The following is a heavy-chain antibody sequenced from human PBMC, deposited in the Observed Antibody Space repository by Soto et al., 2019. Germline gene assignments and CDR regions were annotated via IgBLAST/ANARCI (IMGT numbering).Heavy chain of an antibody. CDR1: GFTFSSYA. J-gene: IGHJ4*02. V-gene: IGHV3-23*01. CDR2: ISGSGGST. D-gene: IGHD2-21*01. Sequence: PGGSLRLSXAASGFTFSSYAMSWVRQAPGKGLEWVSAISGSGGSTYYADSVKGRFTISRDNSKNTLYLQMNSLRAEDTAVYYCAKDRMGREDSLFDYWGQGTLVTVSS. CDR3: AKDRMGREDSLFDY.